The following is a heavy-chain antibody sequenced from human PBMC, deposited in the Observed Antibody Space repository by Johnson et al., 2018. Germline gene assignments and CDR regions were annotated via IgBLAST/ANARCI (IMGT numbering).Heavy chain of an antibody. J-gene: IGHJ3*02. Sequence: EVQLVQSGAEVKKPGESLKISCKGSGYSFTSSWIGWVRKMPGKGLEWMGIIYPGDSDTRYSPSFQGKVTISADKSITTAYLRWSSLKASDTAMYYGARQKVPGRCDAFDIWGQGTLVTVSS. V-gene: IGHV5-51*01. CDR1: GYSFTSSW. CDR3: ARQKVPGRCDAFDI. D-gene: IGHD4-17*01. CDR2: IYPGDSDT.